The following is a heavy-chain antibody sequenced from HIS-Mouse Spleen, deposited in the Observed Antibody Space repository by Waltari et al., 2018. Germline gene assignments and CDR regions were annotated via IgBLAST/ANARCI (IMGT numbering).Heavy chain of an antibody. Sequence: QVQLQQWGAGLLKPSETLSLTCAVYGGSFSGYYWSWIRQPPGKGLEWIGEINHSGSPNYTPSLKSRVTISVDTSKNQFSLKLSSVTAADTAVYYCARGSRSWDDAFDIWGQGTMVTVSS. CDR2: INHSGSP. CDR1: GGSFSGYY. J-gene: IGHJ3*02. D-gene: IGHD6-13*01. V-gene: IGHV4-34*01. CDR3: ARGSRSWDDAFDI.